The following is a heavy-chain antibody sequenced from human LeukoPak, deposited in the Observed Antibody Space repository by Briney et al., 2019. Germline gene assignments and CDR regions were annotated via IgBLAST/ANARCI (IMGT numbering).Heavy chain of an antibody. CDR2: IYYRGST. J-gene: IGHJ6*03. D-gene: IGHD3-10*01. CDR3: ARGPGSGFGEFLPGYYYYMDV. CDR1: GGSISSYY. Sequence: KPSETLSLTCTVSGGSISSYYWSWIRQPPGKGLEWIGYIYYRGSTNYNPSLKSRVTISVDTSKNQFSLKLSSVTAADTAVYYCARGPGSGFGEFLPGYYYYMDVWGKGTTVTISS. V-gene: IGHV4-59*12.